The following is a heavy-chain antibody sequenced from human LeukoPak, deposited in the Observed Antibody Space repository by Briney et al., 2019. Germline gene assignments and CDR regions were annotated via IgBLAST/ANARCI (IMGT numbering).Heavy chain of an antibody. D-gene: IGHD1-26*01. CDR2: IMPIYGTA. Sequence: ASVKVSCKASGGTFSSYAFSWVRQAPGQGLEWMGGIMPIYGTAIYAQKFQGRVTMTEDTSTDTAYMELSSLRSEDTAVYYCATDVLGYSHWGQGTLVTVSS. CDR3: ATDVLGYSH. J-gene: IGHJ4*02. V-gene: IGHV1-69*06. CDR1: GGTFSSYA.